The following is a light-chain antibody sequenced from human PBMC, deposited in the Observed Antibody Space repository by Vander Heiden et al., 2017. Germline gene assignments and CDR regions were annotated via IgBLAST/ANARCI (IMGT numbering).Light chain of an antibody. CDR2: QDR. J-gene: IGLJ2*01. Sequence: SYELTQPPSVSVSPGQTASITCSGDKLGDKYACWYQQKPGQSPVLVIYQDRQRPSGIPERFSGSNSGNTATLTISGTQAMDESYYYCQAWDSSTWVFGGGTKLTVL. V-gene: IGLV3-1*01. CDR3: QAWDSSTWV. CDR1: KLGDKY.